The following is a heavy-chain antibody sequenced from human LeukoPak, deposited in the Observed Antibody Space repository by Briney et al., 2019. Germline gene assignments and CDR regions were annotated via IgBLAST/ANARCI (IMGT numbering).Heavy chain of an antibody. Sequence: GGSLRLSCVASGFTFSNYVMNWVRQAPGKGLECVSSISGSDTSTYYADSVKGRFTSSRDNSKNTLYLQMNSLRAEDTATYYCANEYSKGDVWGQGTTVTVSS. V-gene: IGHV3-23*01. D-gene: IGHD4-11*01. CDR3: ANEYSKGDV. J-gene: IGHJ3*01. CDR2: ISGSDTST. CDR1: GFTFSNYV.